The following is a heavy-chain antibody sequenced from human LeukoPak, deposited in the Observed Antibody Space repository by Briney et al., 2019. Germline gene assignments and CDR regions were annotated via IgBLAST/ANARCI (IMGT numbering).Heavy chain of an antibody. Sequence: ASVKVSCKASGYTFTSYGISWVRQAPGQGLEWMGWISAYNGNTNYAQKLQGRVTMTTDTSTSTAYMELRSLRSDDTAVYYCARGPYYYDSSGYYLMDYWGQGTLVTVSS. V-gene: IGHV1-18*01. CDR2: ISAYNGNT. D-gene: IGHD3-22*01. CDR1: GYTFTSYG. J-gene: IGHJ4*02. CDR3: ARGPYYYDSSGYYLMDY.